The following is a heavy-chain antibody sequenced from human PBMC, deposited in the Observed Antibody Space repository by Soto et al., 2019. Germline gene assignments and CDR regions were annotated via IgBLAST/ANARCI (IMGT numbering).Heavy chain of an antibody. J-gene: IGHJ6*02. CDR3: ARQGFGELHGLVDV. V-gene: IGHV4-30-4*01. Sequence: PSETLSLTCTVSGDSISSPYYYWNWIRQPPGKGLEWMGHIFYSGNAYYNPSLRSRVTISLDTSKNQFSLNLSSVTAADTALYYCARQGFGELHGLVDVWGQGTTVTVSS. CDR2: IFYSGNA. CDR1: GDSISSPYYY. D-gene: IGHD3-10*01.